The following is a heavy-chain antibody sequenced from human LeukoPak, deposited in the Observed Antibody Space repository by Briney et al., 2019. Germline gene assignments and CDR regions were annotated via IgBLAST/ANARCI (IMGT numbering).Heavy chain of an antibody. CDR2: ISGSGGST. J-gene: IGHJ3*02. CDR1: GFTFSSYA. D-gene: IGHD3-22*01. CDR3: AKSPSTYYYDSSGPPGAFDI. V-gene: IGHV3-23*01. Sequence: GGSLRLSCAASGFTFSSYAMSWVRQAPGKGLEWVSAISGSGGSTYYADSVKGRFTISRDNSKNTLYLQMNSLRAEDTAVNYCAKSPSTYYYDSSGPPGAFDIWGQGTMVTVSS.